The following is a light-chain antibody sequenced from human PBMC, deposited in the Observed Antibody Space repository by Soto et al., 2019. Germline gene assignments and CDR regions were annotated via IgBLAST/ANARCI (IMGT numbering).Light chain of an antibody. CDR1: QSVSSN. Sequence: EIVMTQSPATLSVSPGERATLSCRASQSVSSNLAWYQQKPGQAPRLLIYGASTTATGIPARFSGSGSGTEFTFTISSMQSEDFAVYYCQQYHNWPPWTFGQGTKVEIK. J-gene: IGKJ1*01. V-gene: IGKV3-15*01. CDR3: QQYHNWPPWT. CDR2: GAS.